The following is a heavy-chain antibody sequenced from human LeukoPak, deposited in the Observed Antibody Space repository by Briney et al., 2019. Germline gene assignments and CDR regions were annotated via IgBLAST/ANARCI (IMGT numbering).Heavy chain of an antibody. CDR3: ALGARGAFDI. V-gene: IGHV4-59*01. Sequence: PSETLSLTCTVSGGSISSYYWSWIRRPPGKGLEWIGYIYYSGSTNYNPSLKSRVTISVDTSKNQFSLKLSSATAADTAVYYCALGARGAFDIWGQGTMVTVSS. CDR1: GGSISSYY. CDR2: IYYSGST. D-gene: IGHD3-16*01. J-gene: IGHJ3*02.